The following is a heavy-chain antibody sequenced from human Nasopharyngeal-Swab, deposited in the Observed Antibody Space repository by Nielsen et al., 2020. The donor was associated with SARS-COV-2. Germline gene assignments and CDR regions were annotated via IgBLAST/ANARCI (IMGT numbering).Heavy chain of an antibody. CDR3: ARDNLDYGDYNPEDYYYCYGMDV. CDR2: IWYDGSNK. V-gene: IGHV3-33*01. Sequence: GGSLRLSCAASGFTFSSYGMHWVRQAPGKGLEWVAVIWYDGSNKYYADSVKGRFTISRDNSKNTLYLQMNSLRAEDTAVYYCARDNLDYGDYNPEDYYYCYGMDVWGQGTTVTVSS. D-gene: IGHD4-17*01. CDR1: GFTFSSYG. J-gene: IGHJ6*02.